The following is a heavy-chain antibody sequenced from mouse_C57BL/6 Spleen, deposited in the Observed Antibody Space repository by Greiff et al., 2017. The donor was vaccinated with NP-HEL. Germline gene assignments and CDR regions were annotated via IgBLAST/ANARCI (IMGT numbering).Heavy chain of an antibody. CDR2: ILPGSGST. CDR3: ARRYYGSQSWFAY. D-gene: IGHD1-1*01. CDR1: GYTFTGYW. J-gene: IGHJ3*01. Sequence: QVQLKESGAELMKPGASVTLSCKATGYTFTGYWIEWVKQRPGHGLEWIGEILPGSGSTNYNEKFKGKATFTADPSSNTAYMQLSRLTTEDSAIYYCARRYYGSQSWFAYWGQGTLVTVSA. V-gene: IGHV1-9*01.